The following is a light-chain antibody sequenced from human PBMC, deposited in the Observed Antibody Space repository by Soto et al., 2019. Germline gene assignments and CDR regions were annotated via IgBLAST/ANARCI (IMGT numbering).Light chain of an antibody. CDR2: EVS. CDR1: RTDVGGYNF. CDR3: CSYVSSKNYV. V-gene: IGLV2-14*01. J-gene: IGLJ1*01. Sequence: QSVLTQPASVSGSPGQSITISCTGTRTDVGGYNFVSWYQQHPGKAPKLIIYEVSNRPSGVSNRFSGSKSDNTASLTISGLQAEDEADYYCCSYVSSKNYVFGNGTKVTVX.